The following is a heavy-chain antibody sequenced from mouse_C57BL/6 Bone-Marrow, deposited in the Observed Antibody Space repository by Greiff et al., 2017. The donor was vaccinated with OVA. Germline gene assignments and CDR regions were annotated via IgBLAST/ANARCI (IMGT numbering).Heavy chain of an antibody. CDR1: GYTFTSYW. D-gene: IGHD2-3*01. CDR3: ARDGYYNWFAY. Sequence: VQLQQPGAELVMPGASVKLSCKASGYTFTSYWMHWVKQRPGQGLAWIGEIDPSDSYTNYNQKFKGKSTLTVDKSSSTAYMQLSSLTSEDSAVYDCARDGYYNWFAYWGQGTLVTVSA. J-gene: IGHJ3*01. V-gene: IGHV1-69*01. CDR2: IDPSDSYT.